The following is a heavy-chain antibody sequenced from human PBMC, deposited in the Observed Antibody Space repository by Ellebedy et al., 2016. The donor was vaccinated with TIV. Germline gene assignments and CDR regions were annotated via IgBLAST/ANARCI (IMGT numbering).Heavy chain of an antibody. CDR2: IFGDGST. V-gene: IGHV3-53*01. D-gene: IGHD6-6*01. J-gene: IGHJ6*02. Sequence: GESLKISCAASGLPVYINYMTWVRPAPGKGLEWLSIIFGDGSTFSADSVKGRFTISRDNSKNTLYLQVNSLRAEDTAVYYCARVAASPSGAMDVWGQGTTVTVSS. CDR1: GLPVYINY. CDR3: ARVAASPSGAMDV.